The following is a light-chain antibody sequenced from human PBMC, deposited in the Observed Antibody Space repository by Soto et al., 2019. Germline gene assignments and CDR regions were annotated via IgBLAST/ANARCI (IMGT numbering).Light chain of an antibody. CDR1: SNDVGRFNY. Sequence: QSVLTQAPSASGSPGQSVTISCAGTSNDVGRFNYVSWYQHHPGKAPKLIIYDVTKRPSGVPDRFSGSKSGNTAYLTVSGLQAEEEADYFCSSFVHGTSYVFGTGTKVTVL. CDR3: SSFVHGTSYV. J-gene: IGLJ1*01. V-gene: IGLV2-8*01. CDR2: DVT.